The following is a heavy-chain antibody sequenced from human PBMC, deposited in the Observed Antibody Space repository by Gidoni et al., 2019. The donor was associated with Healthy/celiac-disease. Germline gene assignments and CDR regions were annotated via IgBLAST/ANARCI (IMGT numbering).Heavy chain of an antibody. V-gene: IGHV3-23*01. CDR2: ISGSGGST. D-gene: IGHD2-2*02. CDR1: GFTFRSYA. CDR3: AKDKNVVVPAAIAGVFDY. J-gene: IGHJ4*02. Sequence: EVQLLESGGGLVQPGGSLRLSCAACGFTFRSYAMSWVRQAPGKGLGWVSAISGSGGSTYYADSVKGRFTISRDNSKNTLYLQMNSLRAEDTAVYYCAKDKNVVVPAAIAGVFDYWGQGTLVTVSS.